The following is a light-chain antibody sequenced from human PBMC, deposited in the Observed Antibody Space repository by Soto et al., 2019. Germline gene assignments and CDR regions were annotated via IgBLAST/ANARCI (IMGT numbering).Light chain of an antibody. CDR1: NRDVGGYIY. CDR2: EVT. CDR3: SSYRSSSALALI. J-gene: IGLJ2*01. V-gene: IGLV2-14*01. Sequence: QSALAQPASVSGSPGQSITISCAGTNRDVGGYIYVSWYQQYPGKAPKLIIYEVTYRPSGVSNRLSGSKSGNTASLTISGLQAEDAADYYCSSYRSSSALALIFGGGTKLTVL.